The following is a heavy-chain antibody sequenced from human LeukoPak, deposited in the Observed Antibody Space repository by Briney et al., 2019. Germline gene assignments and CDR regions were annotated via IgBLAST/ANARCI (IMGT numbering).Heavy chain of an antibody. CDR3: VRGPRYYDDSGFHYGVFDI. CDR1: GFTFNNYN. D-gene: IGHD3-22*01. CDR2: ITSSGTYI. J-gene: IGHJ3*02. Sequence: GGSLRLSCAVSGFTFNNYNMNWVRQAPGKALEWVSSITSSGTYIFYADSVKGRFTISRDNSKNTLSLQMNSLTADDTSVYYCVRGPRYYDDSGFHYGVFDIWGQGTVVTVSS. V-gene: IGHV3-21*04.